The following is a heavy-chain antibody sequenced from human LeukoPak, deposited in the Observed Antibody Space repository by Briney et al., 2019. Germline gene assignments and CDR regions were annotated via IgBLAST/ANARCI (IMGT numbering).Heavy chain of an antibody. CDR3: ARGPRKTARKSAVAGTTLKGWFDP. V-gene: IGHV4-34*01. J-gene: IGHJ5*02. Sequence: SQSLSLVCALYGPSFSVYYSGWVRPPPGKGLEWVGEINHSGSTTNNPSLKSRVTISVDTSKNQFSLTLSSVTAADTAVYYCARGPRKTARKSAVAGTTLKGWFDPWGQGTLVTVSS. CDR1: GPSFSVYY. CDR2: INHSGST. D-gene: IGHD6-19*01.